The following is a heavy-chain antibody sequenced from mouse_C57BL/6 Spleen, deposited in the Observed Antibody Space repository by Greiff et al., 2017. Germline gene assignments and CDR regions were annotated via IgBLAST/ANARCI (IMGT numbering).Heavy chain of an antibody. J-gene: IGHJ1*03. V-gene: IGHV1-26*01. CDR3: ARNCYGSSDLCV. Sequence: EVQLHQSGPELVKPGASVKISCKASGYTFTDYYMNWVKQSHGKSLEWIGDINPNNGGTSYNQKFKGKATLTVDKTSITAYMELRSLTSEDSAVYFCARNCYGSSDLCVGGTGTTVTVSS. CDR1: GYTFTDYY. D-gene: IGHD1-1*01. CDR2: INPNNGGT.